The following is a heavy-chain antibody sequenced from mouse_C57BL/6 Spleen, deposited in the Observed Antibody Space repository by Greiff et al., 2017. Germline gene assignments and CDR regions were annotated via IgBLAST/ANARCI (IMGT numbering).Heavy chain of an antibody. D-gene: IGHD4-1*01. Sequence: EVQLVESGGGLVKPGGSLKLSCAASGFTFSDYGMHWVRQAPEKGLEWVAYISSGSSTIYYADTVKGRFTIARDNAKNSLFLQMTILRSEDTAMYYCARPTGTYYYAMDYWGQGTSVTVAS. CDR3: ARPTGTYYYAMDY. V-gene: IGHV5-17*01. CDR2: ISSGSSTI. CDR1: GFTFSDYG. J-gene: IGHJ4*01.